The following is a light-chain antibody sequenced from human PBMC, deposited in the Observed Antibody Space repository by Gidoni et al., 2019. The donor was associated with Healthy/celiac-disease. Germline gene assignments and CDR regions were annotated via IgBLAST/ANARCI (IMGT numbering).Light chain of an antibody. CDR2: LGS. J-gene: IGKJ5*01. Sequence: DVVMTQSPLSLSVSPGEPASISCRSSQSLLHSNGYKYLAWYLQKPGQSPQLLIELGSNRASGVPDRLSGSGSGTDFTLKISRVEAEDVGVYYCMQALQIPITFGQGTRLDIK. CDR3: MQALQIPIT. CDR1: QSLLHSNGYKY. V-gene: IGKV2-28*01.